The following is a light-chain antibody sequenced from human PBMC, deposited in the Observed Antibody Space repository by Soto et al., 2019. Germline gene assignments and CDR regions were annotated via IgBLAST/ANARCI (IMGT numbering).Light chain of an antibody. CDR1: QSVGNK. J-gene: IGKJ4*01. V-gene: IGKV3-15*01. CDR3: QQYSNWPPFT. CDR2: GAS. Sequence: EAVMTQSPATLSLSPGERATLSCRASQSVGNKLAWYQQKPGQAPRLLISGASIRATGIPARFSGSGSGTEFTLAVSSLQSEDFAIYYCQQYSNWPPFTFGGGTKVEIK.